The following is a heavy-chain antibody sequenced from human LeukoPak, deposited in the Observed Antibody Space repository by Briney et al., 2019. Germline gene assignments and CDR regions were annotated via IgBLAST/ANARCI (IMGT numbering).Heavy chain of an antibody. Sequence: GESLKISCKGSGYNFASSWIGWVCQMPGKGLEWMGIIYPSDSNTKYSPSFQGQVTISADKSIRTTYLQWSSLKASDSAMYYCARRKAWDLVIDYFDYWGQGTLVTVSS. CDR2: IYPSDSNT. V-gene: IGHV5-51*01. J-gene: IGHJ4*02. D-gene: IGHD1-26*01. CDR1: GYNFASSW. CDR3: ARRKAWDLVIDYFDY.